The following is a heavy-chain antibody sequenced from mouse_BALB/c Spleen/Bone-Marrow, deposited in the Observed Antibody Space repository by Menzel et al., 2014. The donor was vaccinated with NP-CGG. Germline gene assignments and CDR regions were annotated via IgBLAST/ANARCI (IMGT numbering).Heavy chain of an antibody. V-gene: IGHV1S137*01. CDR3: ERGYSNNYAMDY. J-gene: IGHJ4*01. CDR1: GYTFTDYA. D-gene: IGHD2-5*01. CDR2: INTYFGDI. Sequence: QVQLQQSGAELVKPGVSVKISCKGSGYTFTDYAMHWVKQSHAESLEWIGVINTYFGDISYNQKFKGKATIAVDKTSRXVYMELARLTAEDSAIYYCERGYSNNYAMDYWGQGTSVTVSS.